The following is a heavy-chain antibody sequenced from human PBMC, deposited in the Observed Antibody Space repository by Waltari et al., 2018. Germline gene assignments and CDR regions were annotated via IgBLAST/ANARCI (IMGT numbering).Heavy chain of an antibody. J-gene: IGHJ3*02. Sequence: QVQLVQSGAEVKKPGSSVKVSCKASGGTFSSYAISWVRQAPGQGLEWMGGIIPSGGTANYAQKFQGRVTITTDESTSTAYMELSSLRSEDTAVYYCAREEAAAEGHAFDIWGQGTMVTVSS. V-gene: IGHV1-69*05. CDR1: GGTFSSYA. CDR2: IIPSGGTA. CDR3: AREEAAAEGHAFDI. D-gene: IGHD6-13*01.